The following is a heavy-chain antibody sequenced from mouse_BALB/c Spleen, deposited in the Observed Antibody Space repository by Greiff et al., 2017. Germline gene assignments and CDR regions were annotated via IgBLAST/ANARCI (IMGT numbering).Heavy chain of an antibody. J-gene: IGHJ3*01. Sequence: VQLQQSGAELVKPGASVKLSCTASGFNIKDTYMHWVQQRPEQGLEWIGRIDPANGTTKYDPKFQGKATITADTSSNTAYLQLSSLTSEDTAVYYCAREGYGYDVRFAYWGQGTLVTVSA. CDR1: GFNIKDTY. CDR3: AREGYGYDVRFAY. V-gene: IGHV14-3*02. CDR2: IDPANGTT. D-gene: IGHD2-2*01.